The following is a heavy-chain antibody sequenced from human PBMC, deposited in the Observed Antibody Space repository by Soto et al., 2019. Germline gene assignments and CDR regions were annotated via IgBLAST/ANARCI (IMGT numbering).Heavy chain of an antibody. Sequence: SETLSLTCTVSGGSISSYYWSWIRQPPGKGLEWIGYIYYSGSTNYNPSLKSRVTISVDTSKNQFSLKLSSVTAADTAVYYCARDMNYYDSSGYYWDTYYYYGMDVWGQGTTVTVSS. D-gene: IGHD3-22*01. CDR2: IYYSGST. J-gene: IGHJ6*02. CDR1: GGSISSYY. CDR3: ARDMNYYDSSGYYWDTYYYYGMDV. V-gene: IGHV4-59*01.